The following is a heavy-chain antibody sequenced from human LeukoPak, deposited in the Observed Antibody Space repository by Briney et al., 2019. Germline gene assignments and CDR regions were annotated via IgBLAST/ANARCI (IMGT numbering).Heavy chain of an antibody. V-gene: IGHV3-48*02. J-gene: IGHJ4*02. D-gene: IGHD2-2*01. CDR2: ISSSSSTM. Sequence: GGSLRLSCVASGFTFSSYSMNWVRQAPGKGLEWVSYISSSSSTMYYADSVKGRFTISRDNAKNSLYLQMNSLRDEDTAVYYCARDRAEGPPYCSSTTCHLVGYWGQGTLVTVSS. CDR1: GFTFSSYS. CDR3: ARDRAEGPPYCSSTTCHLVGY.